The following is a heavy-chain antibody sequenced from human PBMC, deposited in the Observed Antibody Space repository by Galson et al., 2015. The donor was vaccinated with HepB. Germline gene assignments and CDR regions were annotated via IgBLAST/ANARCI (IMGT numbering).Heavy chain of an antibody. V-gene: IGHV3-33*01. CDR3: ARDQGSGWFDP. Sequence: SLRLSCAASGFTFSKYGIHWVRQAPGKGLEWVAVIWYDGSNQHYADSLKGRFTISRDNSKSTIYLQMNSLRAEDTAVYYCARDQGSGWFDPWGQGTLVTVS. J-gene: IGHJ5*02. CDR2: IWYDGSNQ. CDR1: GFTFSKYG.